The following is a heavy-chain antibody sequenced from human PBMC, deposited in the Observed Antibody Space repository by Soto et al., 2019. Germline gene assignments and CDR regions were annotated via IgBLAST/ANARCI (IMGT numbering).Heavy chain of an antibody. CDR3: AKDVSSAYYFDY. CDR1: GFTFSSSG. J-gene: IGHJ4*02. CDR2: ISYDGSNK. V-gene: IGHV3-30*18. Sequence: GGSLRLSCAASGFTFSSSGMHWVRQAPGKGLEWVAVISYDGSNKNYEDSVKGRFTISGDNSKNTLYLQMNSLRAEDTAVYYFAKDVSSAYYFDYWGQGTLVPVSS.